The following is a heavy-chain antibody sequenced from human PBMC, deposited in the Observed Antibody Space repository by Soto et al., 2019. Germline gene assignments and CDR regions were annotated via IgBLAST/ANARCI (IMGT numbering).Heavy chain of an antibody. Sequence: RASVKVSCKVSGYTLITYGISRVRQAPGQGLEWMGWINTYNGATNYAQNLQGRVTMTTDTSTNTAYMDLRSLRSDDTAVYYCARYCSGGSCHKGVPDYWGQGTLVTVSS. D-gene: IGHD2-15*01. CDR1: GYTLITYG. V-gene: IGHV1-18*01. CDR2: INTYNGAT. CDR3: ARYCSGGSCHKGVPDY. J-gene: IGHJ4*02.